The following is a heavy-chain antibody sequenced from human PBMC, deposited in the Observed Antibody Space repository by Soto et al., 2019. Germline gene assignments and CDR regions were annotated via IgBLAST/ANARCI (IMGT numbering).Heavy chain of an antibody. Sequence: EVQLSESGGGLVQPGGSLRLSCAASGLTFSRADLSWVRQAPGKGLEWVSVISGSGGDIHYADSVKGRFTVSRDNPKNTLFLQMSSLRVEDTAIYYCATHSWDHWGQGTLVTVSS. V-gene: IGHV3-23*01. CDR1: GLTFSRAD. J-gene: IGHJ4*02. CDR3: ATHSWDH. CDR2: ISGSGGDI.